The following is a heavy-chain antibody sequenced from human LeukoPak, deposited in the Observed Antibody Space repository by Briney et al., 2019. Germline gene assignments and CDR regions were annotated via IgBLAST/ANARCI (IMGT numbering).Heavy chain of an antibody. CDR1: GGSISSGGYY. CDR2: IYHSGST. Sequence: SETLSLTCTVSGGSISSGGYYWSWIRQPPGKGLEWIGYIYHSGSTYYNPSLKSRVTISVDRSKNQFSLKLSSVTAADTAVNYCARGPSTYNWFDPWGQGTLVTVSS. J-gene: IGHJ5*02. CDR3: ARGPSTYNWFDP. D-gene: IGHD2-2*01. V-gene: IGHV4-30-2*01.